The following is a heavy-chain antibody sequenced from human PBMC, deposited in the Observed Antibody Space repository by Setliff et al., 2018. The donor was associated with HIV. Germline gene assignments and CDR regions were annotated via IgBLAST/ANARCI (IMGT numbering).Heavy chain of an antibody. CDR2: IKSNPNGGTT. D-gene: IGHD3-22*01. CDR1: GLTFTYAW. J-gene: IGHJ6*03. Sequence: PGGSLRLSCAASGLTFTYAWMSWVRQAPGKGLEWVGRIKSNPNGGTTDYAAAVKGRFTISRDDSKNTVYLQMNSLRAEDTAVYYCARTFHIGSGYYPRGYMDVWGKGTTVTVSS. CDR3: ARTFHIGSGYYPRGYMDV. V-gene: IGHV3-15*01.